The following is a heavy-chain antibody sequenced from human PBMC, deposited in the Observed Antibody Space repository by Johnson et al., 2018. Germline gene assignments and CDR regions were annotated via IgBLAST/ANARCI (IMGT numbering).Heavy chain of an antibody. V-gene: IGHV3-15*05. CDR1: GFTFRNVW. CDR3: ITDCHVEDDSPY. J-gene: IGHJ4*02. Sequence: VQLVQSGGGLVRPGGSLRLSCAASGFTFRNVWMSWVRQAPGKGLEWVGRIKKNADGGTTDYAAPVKGRFTISRDDSKNTLYLQMNSLEIEDTAVYRCITDCHVEDDSPYWGQGSLVTVSS. CDR2: IKKNADGGTT. D-gene: IGHD1-1*01.